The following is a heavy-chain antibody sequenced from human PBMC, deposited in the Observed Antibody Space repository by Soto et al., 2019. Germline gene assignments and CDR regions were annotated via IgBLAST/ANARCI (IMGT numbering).Heavy chain of an antibody. D-gene: IGHD5-12*01. J-gene: IGHJ4*02. CDR2: IYHSGST. CDR3: ARVKYSGYNSSQHFDN. V-gene: IGHV4-30-2*01. CDR1: GGSISSGGYS. Sequence: KPSETLSLTCAVSGGSISSGGYSWSWIRQPPGTGLEWIGYIYHSGSTYYNPSLKSRVTISVDRSKNQFSLKLSSVTAAGTAVYYCARVKYSGYNSSQHFDNWGQGTRVTVAS.